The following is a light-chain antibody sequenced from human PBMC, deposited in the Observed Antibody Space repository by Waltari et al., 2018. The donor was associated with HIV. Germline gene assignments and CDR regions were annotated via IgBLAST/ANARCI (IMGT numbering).Light chain of an antibody. Sequence: QSALTQPASVSASPGQSITISCTGTSSDIGGYNYVSWYQQHPGKAPKRMIYEVINRPSGGSNRFSGAKSGNTASLTISGLQAEDEAHYYCNSHTNNSNYVFGTGTKVTVL. J-gene: IGLJ1*01. V-gene: IGLV2-14*01. CDR2: EVI. CDR1: SSDIGGYNY. CDR3: NSHTNNSNYV.